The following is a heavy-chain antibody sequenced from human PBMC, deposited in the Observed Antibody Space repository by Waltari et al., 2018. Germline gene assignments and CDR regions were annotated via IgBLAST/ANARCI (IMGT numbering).Heavy chain of an antibody. D-gene: IGHD6-13*01. CDR3: TRDEAIAAAVGPAGY. CDR2: IRSKAYGGTT. Sequence: EVQLVESGGGLVQPGRSLRLSCTASGFTFGDYAMSWVRQAPGKGLELVGFIRSKAYGGTTEYAASVKGRFTISRDDSKSIAYLQMNSLKTEDTAVYYCTRDEAIAAAVGPAGYWGQGTLVTVSS. J-gene: IGHJ4*02. CDR1: GFTFGDYA. V-gene: IGHV3-49*04.